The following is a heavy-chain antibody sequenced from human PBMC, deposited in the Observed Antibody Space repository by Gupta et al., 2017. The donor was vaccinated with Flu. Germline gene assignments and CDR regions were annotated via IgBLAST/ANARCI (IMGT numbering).Heavy chain of an antibody. V-gene: IGHV3-30*02. CDR1: GFTFSNYD. J-gene: IGHJ4*01. CDR3: AKGKLGSRGYFSQTYFDS. D-gene: IGHD3-22*01. CDR2: ISHDENKK. Sequence: QVQLVESGGGVVQPGGSLRLSCAASGFTFSNYDMHWVRQAPGKGLEWVALISHDENKKYSADSMKGRVTISRDNSKNTLHLQVNSLRVEDTAVYFCAKGKLGSRGYFSQTYFDSWGHGTLVTVS.